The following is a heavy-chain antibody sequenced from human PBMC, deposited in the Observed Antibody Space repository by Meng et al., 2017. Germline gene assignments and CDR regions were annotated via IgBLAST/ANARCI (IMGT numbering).Heavy chain of an antibody. D-gene: IGHD3-10*01. CDR3: ASYYGSGPNWFDP. Sequence: QVQRQESGPGLVTPSQTLCLTCTVSGGSISSGGYYWSWILQHPGRCLEWIGYIYYSGSTYYNPSLKSRVTLSVDTSKNQFSLKLSSVTAADTAVYYCASYYGSGPNWFDPWGQGTLVTVSS. J-gene: IGHJ5*02. CDR2: IYYSGST. CDR1: GGSISSGGYY. V-gene: IGHV4-31*03.